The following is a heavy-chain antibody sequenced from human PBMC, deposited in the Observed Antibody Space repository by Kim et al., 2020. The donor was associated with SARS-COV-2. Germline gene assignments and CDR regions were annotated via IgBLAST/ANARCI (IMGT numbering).Heavy chain of an antibody. CDR1: GGSISSSSYY. J-gene: IGHJ4*02. Sequence: SETLSLTCTVSGGSISSSSYYWGWIRQPPGKGLEWIGSIYYSGSTYYNPSLKSRVTISVDTSKNQFSLKLSSVTAADTAVYYCARQGVSSSSSLDYWGQGTLVTVSS. CDR2: IYYSGST. CDR3: ARQGVSSSSSLDY. D-gene: IGHD6-6*01. V-gene: IGHV4-39*01.